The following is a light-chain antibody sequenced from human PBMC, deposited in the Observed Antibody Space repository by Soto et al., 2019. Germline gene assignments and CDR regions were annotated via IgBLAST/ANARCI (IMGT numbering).Light chain of an antibody. CDR2: GAS. CDR3: QHSGDFRWT. Sequence: EIVLSQSRGTLALSPGDRATLSCSASQSINKAYLVWYQVKHGQAPRRLIYGASSRAAGIPDRFSGRGFGTEFSPTISRLEPEDFAVYYCQHSGDFRWTFGQGTKVDIK. J-gene: IGKJ1*01. CDR1: QSINKAY. V-gene: IGKV3-20*01.